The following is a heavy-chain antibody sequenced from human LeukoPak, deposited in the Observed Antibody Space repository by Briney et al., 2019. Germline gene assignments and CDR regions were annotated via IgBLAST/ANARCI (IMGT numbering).Heavy chain of an antibody. J-gene: IGHJ4*02. CDR3: ARSPRYSRLNRG. CDR2: ISSSSSYI. CDR1: GFTLSTYS. Sequence: GGSLRLSCAPSGFTLSTYSMNWVRQAPGKGLEWVSSISSSSSYIYYADSVKGRFTISRDNAKNSLYLQMNSLRAEDTALYCCARSPRYSRLNRGWGQGTLVTVSS. D-gene: IGHD6-13*01. V-gene: IGHV3-21*01.